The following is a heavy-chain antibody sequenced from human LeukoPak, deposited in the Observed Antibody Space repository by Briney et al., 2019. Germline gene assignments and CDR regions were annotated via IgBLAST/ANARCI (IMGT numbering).Heavy chain of an antibody. D-gene: IGHD3-10*01. J-gene: IGHJ4*02. Sequence: GASVKVSCKASGYTFTGYYMHWVRQAPGQGLEWMGWINPNSGGTNYAQKFQGRVTMTTDTSTSTAYMYLRSLRSDDTAVYYCARGDYYGLPFDYWGQGTLVTVSS. CDR3: ARGDYYGLPFDY. CDR2: INPNSGGT. CDR1: GYTFTGYY. V-gene: IGHV1-2*02.